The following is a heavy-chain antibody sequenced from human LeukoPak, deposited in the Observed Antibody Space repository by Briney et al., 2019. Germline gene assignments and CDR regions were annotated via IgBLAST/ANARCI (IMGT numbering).Heavy chain of an antibody. CDR2: IYSGGST. Sequence: GGSLRLSCAASGFTVSSNYMSWVRQAPGKGLEWVSVIYSGGSTYYADSVKGRFTISRDNSKNTLHLQMNSLRAEDTAVYYCARDRNSGYYSYYGMDVWGQGTTVTVSS. CDR3: ARDRNSGYYSYYGMDV. D-gene: IGHD1-26*01. J-gene: IGHJ6*02. CDR1: GFTVSSNY. V-gene: IGHV3-53*01.